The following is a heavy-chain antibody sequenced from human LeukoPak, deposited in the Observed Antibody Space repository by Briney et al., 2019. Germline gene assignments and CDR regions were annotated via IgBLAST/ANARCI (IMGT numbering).Heavy chain of an antibody. CDR2: IYYSGST. J-gene: IGHJ4*02. CDR3: ARHALDTALVYFDY. D-gene: IGHD5-18*01. CDR1: GGSISSYY. Sequence: PSETLSLTCAVSGGSISSYYWSWIRQPPGKGLEWIGDIYYSGSTKDNPSLKSRVTISVDTSKNQFSLKLSSVTAADTAVYFCARHALDTALVYFDYWGQGALVTVSS. V-gene: IGHV4-59*08.